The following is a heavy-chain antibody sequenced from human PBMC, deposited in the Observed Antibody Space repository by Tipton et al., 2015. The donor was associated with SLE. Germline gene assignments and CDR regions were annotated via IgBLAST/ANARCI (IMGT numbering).Heavy chain of an antibody. Sequence: TLSLTCTVSGGSISSYYRSWIRQPPGKGPEWIGYIYYSGSTNYNPSLKSRVTISVDTSKNQFSLKLSSVTAADTAVYYCARRAGYSYGYGYWGQGTLVTVSS. CDR2: IYYSGST. J-gene: IGHJ4*02. CDR3: ARRAGYSYGYGY. CDR1: GGSISSYY. V-gene: IGHV4-59*12. D-gene: IGHD5-18*01.